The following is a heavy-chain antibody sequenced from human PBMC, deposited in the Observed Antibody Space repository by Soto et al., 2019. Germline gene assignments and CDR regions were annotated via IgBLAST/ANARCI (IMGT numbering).Heavy chain of an antibody. J-gene: IGHJ4*02. Sequence: ASVKVSCKISGHTLTEFSIHWVRQAPGQGLEWMGIINPSGGSTSYAQKFQGRVTMTRDTSTSTVYMELSSLRSEDTAVYYCARVAKEMAGMYYFDYWGQGTLVTVSS. CDR2: INPSGGST. CDR3: ARVAKEMAGMYYFDY. CDR1: GHTLTEFS. V-gene: IGHV1-46*01.